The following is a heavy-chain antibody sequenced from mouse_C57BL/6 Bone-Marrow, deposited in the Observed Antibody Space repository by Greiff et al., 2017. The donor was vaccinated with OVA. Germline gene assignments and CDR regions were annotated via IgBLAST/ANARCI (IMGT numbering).Heavy chain of an antibody. V-gene: IGHV1-76*01. CDR1: GYTFTDYY. D-gene: IGHD1-1*01. J-gene: IGHJ4*01. CDR2: IYPGSGNT. CDR3: ARRGGSRAMDY. Sequence: VQLQQSGAELVRPGASVKLSCKASGYTFTDYYINWVQQRPGQGLEWIARIYPGSGNTYYNEKFKGKATLTAEKSSSTAYMQLSSLTSEDAAVYFCARRGGSRAMDYWGQGTSVTVSS.